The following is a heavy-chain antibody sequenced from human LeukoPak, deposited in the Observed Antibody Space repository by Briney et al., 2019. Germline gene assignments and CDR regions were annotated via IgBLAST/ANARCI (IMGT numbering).Heavy chain of an antibody. CDR1: GGSISSYY. J-gene: IGHJ6*03. CDR3: ASTYYDILTGYFHYMDV. CDR2: IYYSGST. D-gene: IGHD3-9*01. Sequence: KPSETLSLTCTVSGGSISSYYWSWIRQPPGKGLEWIGYIYYSGSTNYNPSLKSRVTISVDTSKNQFSLKLSSVTAADTAVYYCASTYYDILTGYFHYMDVWGKGTTVTISS. V-gene: IGHV4-59*01.